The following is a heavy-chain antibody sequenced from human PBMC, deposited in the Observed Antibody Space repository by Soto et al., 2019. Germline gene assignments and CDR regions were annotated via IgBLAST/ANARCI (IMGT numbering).Heavy chain of an antibody. CDR1: GFTFSSYG. CDR2: IWYDGSNK. CDR3: ARSASEYYYYYGMDV. Sequence: PGGSLRLSCAASGFTFSSYGMHWVRQAPGKGLEWVAVIWYDGSNKYYADSVKGRFTISRDNSKNTLYLQMNSLRAEDTAVYYCARSASEYYYYYGMDVWGQGTTVTVSS. V-gene: IGHV3-33*01. J-gene: IGHJ6*02.